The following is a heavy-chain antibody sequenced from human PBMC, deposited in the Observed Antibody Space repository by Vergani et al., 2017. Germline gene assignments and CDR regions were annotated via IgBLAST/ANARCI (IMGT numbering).Heavy chain of an antibody. D-gene: IGHD6-19*01. CDR3: AKPRGCSSGWYDYYYGMDV. V-gene: IGHV3-23*01. CDR2: ISGSGGST. CDR1: GFTFSSYA. Sequence: EVQLLESGGGLVQPGGSLRLSCAASGFTFSSYAMSWVRQAPGKGLEWVSAISGSGGSTYYTVSVKGRLTISRDNAKNTLYLQMNSLRAEDTAVYYCAKPRGCSSGWYDYYYGMDVWGQGTTVTVSS. J-gene: IGHJ6*02.